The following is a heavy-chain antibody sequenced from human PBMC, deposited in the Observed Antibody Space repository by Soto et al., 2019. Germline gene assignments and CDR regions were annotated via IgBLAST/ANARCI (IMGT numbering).Heavy chain of an antibody. CDR1: GYSFTSYW. D-gene: IGHD2-2*01. Sequence: GESLKISCKGSGYSFTSYWISWVRQMPGKGLEWMGRIDPSDSYTNYSPSFQGHVTISADKSISTAYLQWSSLKASDTAMYYCVRSSLYCSSTSCYDYYGMDVWGQGTTVTVSS. V-gene: IGHV5-10-1*01. J-gene: IGHJ6*02. CDR2: IDPSDSYT. CDR3: VRSSLYCSSTSCYDYYGMDV.